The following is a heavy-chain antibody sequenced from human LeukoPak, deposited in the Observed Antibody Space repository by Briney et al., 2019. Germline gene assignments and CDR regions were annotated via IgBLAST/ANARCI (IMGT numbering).Heavy chain of an antibody. CDR1: GFTFRLYA. CDR3: AKDGTWIQLWFDY. CDR2: ISDSGNKT. V-gene: IGHV3-23*01. Sequence: GGSLRLSCAASGFTFRLYALNWVRQAPGKGLEWVSLISDSGNKTYYADSVKGRFTISRDNSKNTLYLQINSLRAEDTAVYYCAKDGTWIQLWFDYWGQGTLVTVSS. J-gene: IGHJ5*01. D-gene: IGHD5-18*01.